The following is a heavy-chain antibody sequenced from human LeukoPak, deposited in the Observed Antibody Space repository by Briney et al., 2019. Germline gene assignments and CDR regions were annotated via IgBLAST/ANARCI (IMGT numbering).Heavy chain of an antibody. CDR1: AGSISSSY. CDR2: IYYSGST. CDR3: ARYGGNSAFYWYFDL. Sequence: SETLSLTCAVSAGSISSSYWSWIRQPPGKGLEWIGYIYYSGSTDYNPSLKSRVTISVDASKNQFSLKLSSVTAADTAVYYCARYGGNSAFYWYFDLWGRGTLVTVSS. V-gene: IGHV4-59*01. J-gene: IGHJ2*01. D-gene: IGHD4-23*01.